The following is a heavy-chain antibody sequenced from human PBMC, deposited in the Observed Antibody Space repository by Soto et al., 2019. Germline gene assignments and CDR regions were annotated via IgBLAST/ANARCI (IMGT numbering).Heavy chain of an antibody. Sequence: QVQLQESGPGLVQPSGTLSLTCAVSGDSITGDNWWSWVRQPPGKGLEWIGEIHHSGATNYNPSRKSRVTRSVDKSTTQLSLKLNSVTAADTAMFYCATQGFYRMGVWGRGTTVTVSS. CDR1: GDSITGDNW. CDR2: IHHSGAT. J-gene: IGHJ6*02. V-gene: IGHV4-4*02. CDR3: ATQGFYRMGV.